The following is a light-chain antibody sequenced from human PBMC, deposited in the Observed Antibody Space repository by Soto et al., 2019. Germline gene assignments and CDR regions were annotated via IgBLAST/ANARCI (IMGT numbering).Light chain of an antibody. J-gene: IGKJ1*01. CDR2: DAS. CDR3: QQRGNWPPTWT. Sequence: EIVFTQSPATLSLSPVERATLSCRASQSIGYYLAWYQEKPGQAPRLLIYDASIRATGIPARFSGSWSGTDFTLTINGLEPEDSAVYYCQQRGNWPPTWTFGQGTKVDIK. V-gene: IGKV3-11*01. CDR1: QSIGYY.